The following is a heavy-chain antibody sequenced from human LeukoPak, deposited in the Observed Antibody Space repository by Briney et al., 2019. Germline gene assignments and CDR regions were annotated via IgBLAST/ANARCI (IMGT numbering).Heavy chain of an antibody. Sequence: GGSLRLSCAASGFTFSSYAMHWVRQAPGKGLEYVSAISSNGGSTYYANSVEGRFTISRDNSKNTLYLQMGSLRAEDMAVYYCARVGYTSYYYGMDVWGQGTTVTVSS. CDR3: ARVGYTSYYYGMDV. CDR2: ISSNGGST. V-gene: IGHV3-64*01. CDR1: GFTFSSYA. D-gene: IGHD6-13*01. J-gene: IGHJ6*02.